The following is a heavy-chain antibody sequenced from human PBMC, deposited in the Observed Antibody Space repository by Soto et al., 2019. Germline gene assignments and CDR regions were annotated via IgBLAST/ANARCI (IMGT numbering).Heavy chain of an antibody. D-gene: IGHD1-26*01. J-gene: IGHJ4*02. Sequence: GGSLRLSCVFSGFTFSTYTMNWVRQAPGKGLEWVSSIDGRSNYVYYADSVKGRFTISRDNAKNSLYLQMNRLRAEDTAIYYCAREDGVVGSSSAFDHWGLGTLVTVSS. CDR2: IDGRSNYV. CDR3: AREDGVVGSSSAFDH. V-gene: IGHV3-21*01. CDR1: GFTFSTYT.